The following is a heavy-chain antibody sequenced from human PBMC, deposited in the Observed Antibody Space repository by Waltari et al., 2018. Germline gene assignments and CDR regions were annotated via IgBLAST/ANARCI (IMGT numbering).Heavy chain of an antibody. CDR1: GGTFSSYA. CDR2: IIPIFGTA. CDR3: ARRLIYYDTNSPWFDP. V-gene: IGHV1-69*01. J-gene: IGHJ5*02. Sequence: QVQLVQSGAEVKKPGSSVKVSCKASGGTFSSYAISWVRQAPGQGLEWMGGIIPIFGTANYEQKFQGRGTITADESTSTAYMELSSLRSEDTAVYYCARRLIYYDTNSPWFDPWGQGTLVTVSS. D-gene: IGHD3-22*01.